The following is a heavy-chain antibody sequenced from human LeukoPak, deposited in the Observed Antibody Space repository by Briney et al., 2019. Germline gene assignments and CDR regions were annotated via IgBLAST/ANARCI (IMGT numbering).Heavy chain of an antibody. J-gene: IGHJ4*02. CDR1: GGTFSSYA. CDR2: IIPIFGTA. Sequence: SVKASCKASGGTFSSYAISWVRQAPGQGLEWMGGIIPIFGTANYAQKFQGRVTITADESTSTAYMELSSLRSEDTAVYYCARSIVATVEMFDYWGQGTLVTVSS. V-gene: IGHV1-69*01. D-gene: IGHD5-12*01. CDR3: ARSIVATVEMFDY.